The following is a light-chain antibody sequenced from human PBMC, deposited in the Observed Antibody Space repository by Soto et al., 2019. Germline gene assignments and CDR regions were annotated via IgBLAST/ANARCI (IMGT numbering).Light chain of an antibody. CDR1: QSLVYTDGNTY. J-gene: IGKJ1*01. Sequence: EVVVTQSPLSLPVTLGQPASISCRSTQSLVYTDGNTYLAWFHQRPGQSPRRVIYKVSNRDSGVPGRFSGSGSGSDFTLKISRVEAEDVGIYYCMQGTHWPLTFGLGTRVEI. CDR3: MQGTHWPLT. V-gene: IGKV2-30*01. CDR2: KVS.